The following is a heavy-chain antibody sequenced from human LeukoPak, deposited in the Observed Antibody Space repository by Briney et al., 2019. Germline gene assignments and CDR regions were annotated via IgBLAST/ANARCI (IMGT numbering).Heavy chain of an antibody. CDR3: AKSYTSGSYVVDY. D-gene: IGHD6-25*01. J-gene: IGHJ4*02. V-gene: IGHV3-23*01. CDR2: ISVSGGSA. Sequence: QSGGSLRLSCAASGFIFSDYLMNWVRQAPGKGLEWVSGISVSGGSAYADSVKGRLTISRDDSKNTLFLQMNSLRAEDTAFYYCAKSYTSGSYVVDYWGQGTLVTVSS. CDR1: GFIFSDYL.